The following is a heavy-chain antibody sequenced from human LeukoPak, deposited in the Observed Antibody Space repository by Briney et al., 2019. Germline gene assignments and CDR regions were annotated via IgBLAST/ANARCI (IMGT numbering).Heavy chain of an antibody. CDR1: GGSMNSYY. J-gene: IGHJ4*02. CDR3: TRVRCHGHSYGIFLDS. D-gene: IGHD5-18*01. V-gene: IGHV4-4*07. Sequence: SETLSLTCTVSGGSMNSYYWTWLRQPAGKGLEWLGRMYHSGTTNYNSPLYNPSLSSRVTISVHGAKNQFSLRLKSVTTADTANFCTRVRCHGHSYGIFLDSWGQGSLATVSS. CDR2: MYHSGTT.